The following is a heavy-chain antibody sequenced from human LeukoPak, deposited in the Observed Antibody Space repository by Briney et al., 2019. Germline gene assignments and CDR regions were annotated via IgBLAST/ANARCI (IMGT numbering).Heavy chain of an antibody. Sequence: SVKVSCKASGYTFTSYDINWVRQATGQGLEWMGWMNPNSGNTGYAQKLQGRVTMTRNTSICTAYMELSSLRSEDTAVYYCARVLGYCSGTSCYSYDAFDIWGQGTMVTVSS. V-gene: IGHV1-8*01. J-gene: IGHJ3*02. D-gene: IGHD2-2*01. CDR3: ARVLGYCSGTSCYSYDAFDI. CDR2: MNPNSGNT. CDR1: GYTFTSYD.